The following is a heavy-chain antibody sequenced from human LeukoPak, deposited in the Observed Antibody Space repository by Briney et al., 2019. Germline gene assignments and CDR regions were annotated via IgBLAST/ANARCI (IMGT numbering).Heavy chain of an antibody. CDR1: GFTFRDYA. J-gene: IGHJ4*02. CDR3: TRIYSASSLRSDY. Sequence: PGGSLRLSCTASGFTFRDYAMSWFRQAPGKGLEWVGFIRAVAYGGTTEYAASVKGRFTISRDEPKTTAYLQLSSLKTEDTAVYYCTRIYSASSLRSDYWGQGTLVTVSS. V-gene: IGHV3-49*03. CDR2: IRAVAYGGTT. D-gene: IGHD5-12*01.